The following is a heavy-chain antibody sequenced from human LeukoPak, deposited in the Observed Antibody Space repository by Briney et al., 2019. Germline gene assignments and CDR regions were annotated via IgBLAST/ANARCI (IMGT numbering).Heavy chain of an antibody. CDR1: GGSISSYY. Sequence: PSETLSLTCTVSGGSISSYYWSWIRQPPGKGLEWIGYIYYSGSTNYNPSLKSRVTISVDTSKNLFSLKLSSVTAADTAVYYCASSSWYLRRYLDLWGRGTLVTVSS. CDR2: IYYSGST. D-gene: IGHD6-13*01. J-gene: IGHJ2*01. V-gene: IGHV4-59*01. CDR3: ASSSWYLRRYLDL.